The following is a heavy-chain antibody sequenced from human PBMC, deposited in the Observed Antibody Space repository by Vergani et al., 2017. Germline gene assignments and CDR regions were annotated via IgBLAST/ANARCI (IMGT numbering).Heavy chain of an antibody. CDR3: ARDEFLYCSSTSCYNGGLDY. CDR2: INTGNGNT. J-gene: IGHJ4*02. D-gene: IGHD2-2*02. Sequence: QVQLVQSGAEVKKPGASVKVSCKASGYTFTSYAMHWVRQAPGQRLEWMGWINTGNGNTKYSQKFQGRVTITRDTSASTAYMELGSLRSEDTAVYYCARDEFLYCSSTSCYNGGLDYWGQGTLVTVSS. CDR1: GYTFTSYA. V-gene: IGHV1-3*04.